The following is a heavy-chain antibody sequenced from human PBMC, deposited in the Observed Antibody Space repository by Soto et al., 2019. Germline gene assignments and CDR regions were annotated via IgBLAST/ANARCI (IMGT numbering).Heavy chain of an antibody. CDR3: ARGAGGYGDYHYFDY. J-gene: IGHJ4*02. Sequence: SETLSLTCTVSGGSISSGGYYWSWIRQHPGKGLEWIGYIYYSGSTYYNPSLKSRVTISVDTSKNQFSLKLSSVTAADTAVYYCARGAGGYGDYHYFDYWGQGTLVTVSS. V-gene: IGHV4-31*03. CDR1: GGSISSGGYY. D-gene: IGHD4-17*01. CDR2: IYYSGST.